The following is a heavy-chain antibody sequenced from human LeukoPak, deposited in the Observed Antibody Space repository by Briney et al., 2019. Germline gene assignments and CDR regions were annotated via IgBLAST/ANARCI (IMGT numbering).Heavy chain of an antibody. Sequence: SETLSLTCTVSGGSISSYYWSWIRQPPGKGLEWIGYIYYSGSTNYNPSLKSRVTISVDTSKNQFSLKLSSVTAADTAVYYRARSPSMVRGVIYWFDPWGQGTLVTVSS. V-gene: IGHV4-59*01. CDR1: GGSISSYY. J-gene: IGHJ5*02. D-gene: IGHD3-10*01. CDR2: IYYSGST. CDR3: ARSPSMVRGVIYWFDP.